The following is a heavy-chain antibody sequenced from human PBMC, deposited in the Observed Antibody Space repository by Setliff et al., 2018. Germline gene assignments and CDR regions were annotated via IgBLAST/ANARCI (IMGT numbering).Heavy chain of an antibody. D-gene: IGHD3-10*01. Sequence: PGGSLSLSCAASGFTFSSYEMNWVRLAPGKGLEWVSYISSSGANIYYADSVKGRFTISRDNAKNSLYLQMNSLGAEDTAVYYCARLSTSGSYYSLIDYWGQGTLVTVSS. J-gene: IGHJ4*02. V-gene: IGHV3-48*03. CDR2: ISSSGANI. CDR1: GFTFSSYE. CDR3: ARLSTSGSYYSLIDY.